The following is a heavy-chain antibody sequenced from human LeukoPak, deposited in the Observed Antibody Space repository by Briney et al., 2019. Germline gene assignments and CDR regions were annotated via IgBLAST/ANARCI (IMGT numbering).Heavy chain of an antibody. J-gene: IGHJ4*02. CDR1: GFTFSSYS. CDR2: TSDRGDYT. D-gene: IGHD4/OR15-4a*01. Sequence: GGSLRLSCAASGFTFSSYSMSWVRQAPGKGLEWVSGTSDRGDYTYYADSVKGRFTISRDTSKNTRYLQMNSLRAEDTALYFCAKKAQYDGHYPLDYWGQGTLVTVS. CDR3: AKKAQYDGHYPLDY. V-gene: IGHV3-23*01.